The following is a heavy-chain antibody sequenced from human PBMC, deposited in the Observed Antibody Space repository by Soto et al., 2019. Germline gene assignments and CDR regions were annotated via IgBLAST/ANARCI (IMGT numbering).Heavy chain of an antibody. CDR1: GFTFSSYS. CDR2: ISSSSSTI. CDR3: ASRYDYGDYVVGMDV. V-gene: IGHV3-48*02. D-gene: IGHD4-17*01. Sequence: EVQLVESGGGLVQPGGSMRLSCAASGFTFSSYSMNWVRQAPGKGLEWVSYISSSSSTIYYADSVKGRFTISRDNAKNSLYLQMNSLRDEDTAVYYCASRYDYGDYVVGMDVWGQETTVTVSS. J-gene: IGHJ6*02.